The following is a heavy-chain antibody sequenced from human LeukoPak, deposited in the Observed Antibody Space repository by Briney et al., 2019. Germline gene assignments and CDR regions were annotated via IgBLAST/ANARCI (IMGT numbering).Heavy chain of an antibody. CDR3: ARVHSTVTTAFDY. CDR2: IYHSGST. D-gene: IGHD4-11*01. Sequence: SETLSLTCTVSGGSISSYYWSWIRQPPGKGLEWIGYIYHSGSTYYNPSLKSRVTISVDRSKNQFSLKLSSVTAADTAVYYCARVHSTVTTAFDYWGQGTLVTVSS. J-gene: IGHJ4*02. V-gene: IGHV4-59*12. CDR1: GGSISSYY.